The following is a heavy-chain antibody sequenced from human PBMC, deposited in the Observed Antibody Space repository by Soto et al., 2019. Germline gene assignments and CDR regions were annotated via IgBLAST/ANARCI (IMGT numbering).Heavy chain of an antibody. CDR2: IIPILGIA. V-gene: IGHV1-69*08. J-gene: IGHJ6*02. Sequence: QVQLVQSGAEVKKPGSSVKVSCKASGGTFSSYTISWERQAPGQGLEWMGRIIPILGIANYAQKFQGRVTITADKSTSTAYMELSSLRSEDTAVYYCARDPDDPRYGMDFWGQGTTVTVSS. CDR1: GGTFSSYT. CDR3: ARDPDDPRYGMDF.